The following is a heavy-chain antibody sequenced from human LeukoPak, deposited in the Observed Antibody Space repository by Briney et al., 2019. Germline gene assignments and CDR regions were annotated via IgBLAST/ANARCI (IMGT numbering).Heavy chain of an antibody. CDR3: ARVLPYSSGWGVDY. D-gene: IGHD6-19*01. J-gene: IGHJ4*02. CDR1: GGSIRSYY. CDR2: IYYTGST. Sequence: PSETLSLTCTVSGGSIRSYYWSWIPQPPGKGLEWIGYIYYTGSTNYNPSLKSRVTISVDTSKNQFSLNLISVTAADTAVYYCARVLPYSSGWGVDYWGQGALVTVSS. V-gene: IGHV4-59*01.